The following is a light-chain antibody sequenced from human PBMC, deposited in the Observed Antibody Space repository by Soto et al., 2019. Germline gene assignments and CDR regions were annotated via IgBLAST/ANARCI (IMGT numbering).Light chain of an antibody. J-gene: IGKJ5*01. V-gene: IGKV3-15*01. CDR1: QSVGSN. CDR3: QQYGSSGTV. CDR2: GAS. Sequence: ERVMTQSPATLSVSPGERATLSCRASQSVGSNLAWYQQKPGQAPRLLIYGASTRATGIPARFSGSGSGTEFTLTISRLEPEDFAVYYCQQYGSSGTVFGQGTRLEIK.